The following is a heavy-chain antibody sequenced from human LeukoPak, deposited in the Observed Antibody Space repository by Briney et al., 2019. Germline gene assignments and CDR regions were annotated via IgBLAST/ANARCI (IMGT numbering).Heavy chain of an antibody. CDR2: IYYSGST. J-gene: IGHJ4*02. CDR1: GGSISSSSYY. V-gene: IGHV4-39*02. CDR3: ARDSGAAAGTYYYFAY. D-gene: IGHD6-13*01. Sequence: SETLSLTCTVSGGSISSSSYYWGWIRQPPGKGLEWIGSIYYSGSTYHNPSLKSRVTISVDTSKNQFSLKLSSVTAADTAVYYCARDSGAAAGTYYYFAYWGQGTLVTVSS.